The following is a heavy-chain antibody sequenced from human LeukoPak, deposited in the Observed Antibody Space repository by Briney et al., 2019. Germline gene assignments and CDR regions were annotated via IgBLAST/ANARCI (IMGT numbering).Heavy chain of an antibody. CDR1: GFTFDDYA. CDR2: MGWNSANL. CDR3: AKGHGGPYSSFDY. V-gene: IGHV3-9*01. J-gene: IGHJ4*02. Sequence: GGSLRLSCAASGFTFDDYAMHWVRQAPGEGLGWVSGMGWNSANLGYADSVKGRFTIYRDNDKNSLYLQLHCLRAEDSAFYYCAKGHGGPYSSFDYWGQGLLVTVSS. D-gene: IGHD4-23*01.